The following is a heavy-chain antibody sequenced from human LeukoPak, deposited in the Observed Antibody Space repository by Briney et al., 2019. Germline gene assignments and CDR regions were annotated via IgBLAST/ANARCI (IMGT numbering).Heavy chain of an antibody. CDR3: ARGPKGKYYFDY. J-gene: IGHJ4*02. V-gene: IGHV3-23*01. Sequence: GGSLRLSCAASGFTFSSYAMSWVRQAPGKGLEWVSAISGSGGSTYYADSVKGRFTISRDSSKNTVYLQMNSLRAEDTAVYYCARGPKGKYYFDYWGQGTLVTVSS. CDR2: ISGSGGST. CDR1: GFTFSSYA.